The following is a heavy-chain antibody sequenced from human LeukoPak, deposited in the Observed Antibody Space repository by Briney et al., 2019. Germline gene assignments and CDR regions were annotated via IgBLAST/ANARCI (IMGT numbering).Heavy chain of an antibody. D-gene: IGHD5-12*01. CDR3: ARVSWARAYDPDY. CDR2: ISVDNGNK. J-gene: IGHJ4*02. CDR1: GYTFTNYG. V-gene: IGHV1-18*01. Sequence: DSVTLSCTASGYTFTNYGISWVRQAPGQGLEWMAWISVDNGNKNYNRKLQGRVTLTTDTSTSTAYRDLRSLRSDDAAVYYCARVSWARAYDPDYWGQGTLVTVSS.